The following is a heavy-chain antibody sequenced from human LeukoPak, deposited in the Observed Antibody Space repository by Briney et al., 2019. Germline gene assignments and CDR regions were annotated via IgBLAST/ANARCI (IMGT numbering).Heavy chain of an antibody. J-gene: IGHJ4*02. D-gene: IGHD7-27*01. CDR1: GGSISSSSYY. CDR3: ARFSPRAMGNYLDF. V-gene: IGHV4-39*07. Sequence: SETLSLTCTVSGGSISSSSYYWGWIRQPPGKGLEWIGSIYYSGSTYYNPSLKSRVTISVDTSKNQFSLNLSSVTAADTAVYYCARFSPRAMGNYLDFWGQGTLVTVSS. CDR2: IYYSGST.